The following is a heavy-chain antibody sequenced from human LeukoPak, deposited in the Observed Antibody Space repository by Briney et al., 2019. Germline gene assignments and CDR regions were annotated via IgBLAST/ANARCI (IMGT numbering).Heavy chain of an antibody. CDR2: MNPNSGNT. Sequence: GASVKVSCKASGYTFTSYDINWVRQATGQGLEWRGWMNPNSGNTGYAQKFQGRVTMTRNTSISTAYMELSSLRSDDPAVYYCAILLVFYDSSGYRYYFDYWGQGTLVTVSS. CDR1: GYTFTSYD. V-gene: IGHV1-8*01. CDR3: AILLVFYDSSGYRYYFDY. J-gene: IGHJ4*02. D-gene: IGHD3-22*01.